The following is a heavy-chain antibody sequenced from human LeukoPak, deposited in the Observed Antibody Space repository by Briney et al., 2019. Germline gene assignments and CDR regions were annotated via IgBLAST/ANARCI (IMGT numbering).Heavy chain of an antibody. J-gene: IGHJ4*02. Sequence: ASVKVSCKASGYTFTGKFIHWVRQAPRQGLEWMGWIDPNSGGTDYAQKFRGRVTMTRDTSTSTAYMDLSSLISDDTAVYYCARDREGLAYFDYWGQGTLVTVSS. CDR3: ARDREGLAYFDY. D-gene: IGHD3/OR15-3a*01. CDR1: GYTFTGKF. V-gene: IGHV1-2*02. CDR2: IDPNSGGT.